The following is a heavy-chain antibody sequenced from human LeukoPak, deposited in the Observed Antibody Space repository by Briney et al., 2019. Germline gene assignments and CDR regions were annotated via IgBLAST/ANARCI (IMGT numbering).Heavy chain of an antibody. CDR3: ASQISSPDMG. V-gene: IGHV3-30*02. CDR1: GLIFSNYG. Sequence: GGSLRLSCAASGLIFSNYGMHWVRQAPGKGLEWVATIRYDGSNKYYADSVKGRFTISRDNSNNTLYLQMSSLRGEDTALYYCASQISSPDMGWGQGALVTVSS. J-gene: IGHJ4*02. D-gene: IGHD1-26*01. CDR2: IRYDGSNK.